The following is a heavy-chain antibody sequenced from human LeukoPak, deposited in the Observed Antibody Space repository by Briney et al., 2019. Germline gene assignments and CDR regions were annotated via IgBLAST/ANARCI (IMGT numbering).Heavy chain of an antibody. V-gene: IGHV1-69*13. Sequence: VASVKVSCKASGGTFSSYAISWVRQAPGQWLEWMGGIAPIFGTANYAQKFQGRVTITADQSTSTAYMELSSLRSEDPAVYYCARDPLAAYCGGDCPIWGQGTLVTVSS. J-gene: IGHJ4*02. CDR1: GGTFSSYA. CDR3: ARDPLAAYCGGDCPI. D-gene: IGHD2-21*01. CDR2: IAPIFGTA.